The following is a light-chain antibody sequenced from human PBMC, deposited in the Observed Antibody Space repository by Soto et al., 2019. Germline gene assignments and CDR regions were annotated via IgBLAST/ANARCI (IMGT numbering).Light chain of an antibody. CDR2: DNN. J-gene: IGLJ2*01. V-gene: IGLV1-51*01. CDR1: DSNIGKDT. CDR3: GTWDRSLRNGV. Sequence: QSPLTQPPSVSAAPGQRVTISCSGGDSNIGKDTVSWYQQRPGSAPKLVIYDNNRRPSGIPDRFSGSKSGTSATLGIAGLQTGDEAVYFCGTWDRSLRNGVFGGGTKPTVL.